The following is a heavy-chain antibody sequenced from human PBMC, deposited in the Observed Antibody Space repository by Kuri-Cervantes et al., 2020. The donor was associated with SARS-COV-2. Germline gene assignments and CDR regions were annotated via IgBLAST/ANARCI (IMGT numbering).Heavy chain of an antibody. CDR3: ASGYGSGSYYSIPFDY. V-gene: IGHV3-21*01. J-gene: IGHJ4*02. CDR2: ISSSSSYI. CDR1: GFTFSSYS. Sequence: GESLKISCAASGFTFSSYSMNWVRQAPGKGLEWVSSISSSSSYIYYADPVKGRFTISRDNAKNSLYLQMNSLRAEDTAVYYCASGYGSGSYYSIPFDYWGQGTLVTVSS. D-gene: IGHD3-10*01.